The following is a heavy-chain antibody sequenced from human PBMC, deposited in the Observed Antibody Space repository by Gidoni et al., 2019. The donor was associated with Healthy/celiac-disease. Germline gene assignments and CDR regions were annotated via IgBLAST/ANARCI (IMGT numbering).Heavy chain of an antibody. Sequence: EVQLLESGGGLVQPGGSLRLSCAASGFTFSSYAMSWVRQAPGKGVEWVSAISGRGGSTYYADSVKGRFTISRDNSKNTLYLQMNSLRAEDTAVYYCAKDLGAVAGNFDYWGQGTLVTVSS. J-gene: IGHJ4*02. V-gene: IGHV3-23*01. CDR2: ISGRGGST. D-gene: IGHD6-19*01. CDR1: GFTFSSYA. CDR3: AKDLGAVAGNFDY.